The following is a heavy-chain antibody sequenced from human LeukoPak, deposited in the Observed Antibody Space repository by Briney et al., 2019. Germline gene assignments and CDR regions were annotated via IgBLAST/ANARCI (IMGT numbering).Heavy chain of an antibody. Sequence: GGSLRLSCAASGFTFSSYGMHWVRQAPGKGLEWVAVISYDGSNKYYADSVKGRFTISRDNSKNTLYLQMNSLRAEDTAVYYYAKDLTRLVVVGSPPGHWGKGTLVTVSS. D-gene: IGHD2-15*01. CDR3: AKDLTRLVVVGSPPGH. J-gene: IGHJ4*02. V-gene: IGHV3-30*18. CDR1: GFTFSSYG. CDR2: ISYDGSNK.